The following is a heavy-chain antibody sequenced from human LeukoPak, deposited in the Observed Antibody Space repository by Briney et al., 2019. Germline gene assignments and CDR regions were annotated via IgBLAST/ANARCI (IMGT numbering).Heavy chain of an antibody. D-gene: IGHD3-10*01. Sequence: SETLSLTCTVSGGSISSGDYYWNWIRQHPEKSLEWIGYIFYSGSAYYNPSLKIRVTISVDTSKNQFSLKLSSVTAADTAVYYCARGSTLIRGFDYWGQGTLVTVSS. CDR3: ARGSTLIRGFDY. CDR1: GGSISSGDYY. V-gene: IGHV4-31*03. CDR2: IFYSGSA. J-gene: IGHJ4*02.